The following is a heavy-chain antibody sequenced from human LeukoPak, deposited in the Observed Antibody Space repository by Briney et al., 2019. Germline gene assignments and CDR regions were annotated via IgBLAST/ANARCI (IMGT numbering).Heavy chain of an antibody. Sequence: PSETLSLTCTVSGGSISSYYWSWIRQPPGRGLEWIGYIYYSRSTNYNPSLRSRVTISVDTSKNQFSLKLSSVTAADTAVYYCARGQYSSSWGGFYYYYYMDVWGKGTTVTVSS. CDR3: ARGQYSSSWGGFYYYYYMDV. V-gene: IGHV4-59*12. CDR1: GGSISSYY. D-gene: IGHD6-13*01. J-gene: IGHJ6*03. CDR2: IYYSRST.